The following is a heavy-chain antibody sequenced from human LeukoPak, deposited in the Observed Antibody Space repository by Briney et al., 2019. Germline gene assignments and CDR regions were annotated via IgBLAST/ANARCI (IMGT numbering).Heavy chain of an antibody. CDR3: ARDDSGRSSGYGDAFDI. CDR2: IYYSGST. CDR1: GGSISSGGYS. D-gene: IGHD3-22*01. Sequence: SETLSLTCTVSGGSISSGGYSWSWIRQPPGKGLEWIGSIYYSGSTYYNPSLKSRVTISVDTSKNQFSLKLSSVTAADTAVYYCARDDSGRSSGYGDAFDIWGQGTMVTVSS. V-gene: IGHV4-39*07. J-gene: IGHJ3*02.